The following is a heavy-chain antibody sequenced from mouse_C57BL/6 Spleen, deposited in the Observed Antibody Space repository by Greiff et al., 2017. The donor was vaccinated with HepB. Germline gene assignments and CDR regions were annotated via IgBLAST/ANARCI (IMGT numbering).Heavy chain of an antibody. CDR1: GFNIKDDY. Sequence: VHVKQSGAELVRPGASVKLSCTASGFNIKDDYMHWVKQRPEQGLEWIGWIDPENGDTEYASKFQGKATITADTSSNTAYLQLSSLTSEDTAVYYCTLITTVVAPFAYWGQGTLVTVSA. J-gene: IGHJ3*01. CDR3: TLITTVVAPFAY. D-gene: IGHD1-1*01. CDR2: IDPENGDT. V-gene: IGHV14-4*01.